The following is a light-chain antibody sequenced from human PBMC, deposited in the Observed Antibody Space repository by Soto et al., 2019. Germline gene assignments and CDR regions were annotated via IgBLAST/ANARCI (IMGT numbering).Light chain of an antibody. CDR3: QQYGNSRT. CDR1: QSVSSSY. CDR2: GAS. Sequence: EIVLTQSPGTLSLSPGERATLSCRASQSVSSSYLAWYQQKPGQAPRLLIYGASSRATGIPDRFSGSGSGTDFTLTISRLEPEDFAVYYCQQYGNSRTFGKRTKV. V-gene: IGKV3-20*01. J-gene: IGKJ1*01.